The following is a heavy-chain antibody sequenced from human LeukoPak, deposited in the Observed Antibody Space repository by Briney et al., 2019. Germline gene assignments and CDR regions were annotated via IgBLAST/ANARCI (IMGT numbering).Heavy chain of an antibody. D-gene: IGHD3-10*01. J-gene: IGHJ4*02. CDR3: ARASITMVRGFPFDY. Sequence: SETLSLTCAVYGGSFSGYYWNWIRQPPGKGLEWIGEINHSGSTNYNPSLKSRVTISVDTSKNQFSLKLSSVTAADTAVYYCARASITMVRGFPFDYWGQGTLVTVSS. CDR2: INHSGST. V-gene: IGHV4-34*01. CDR1: GGSFSGYY.